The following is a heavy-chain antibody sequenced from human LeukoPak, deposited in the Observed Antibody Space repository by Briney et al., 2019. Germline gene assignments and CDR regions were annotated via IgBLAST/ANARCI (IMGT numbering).Heavy chain of an antibody. CDR3: ARGVGEYQLLSYYYYYYMDV. CDR2: IIPIFGTA. J-gene: IGHJ6*03. D-gene: IGHD2-2*01. CDR1: GGTFSSYA. V-gene: IGHV1-69*13. Sequence: ASVKVSCKASGGTFSSYAISWVRQAPGQGLEWMGGIIPIFGTANYAQKFQGRVTITADESTSTAYMELSSLRSEDTAVYYCARGVGEYQLLSYYYYYYMDVWGKGTTVTVSS.